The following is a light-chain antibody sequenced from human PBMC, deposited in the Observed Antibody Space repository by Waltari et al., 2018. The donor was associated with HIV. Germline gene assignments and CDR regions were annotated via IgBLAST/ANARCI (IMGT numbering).Light chain of an antibody. CDR1: RSNIGSNV. CDR2: KNN. Sequence: QSVLTQPPSASGTPGQRVTISCSGTRSNIGSNVVKWYQQLPGTAPKLLIYKNNQRPSGVPDRFSGSKSGTTASLAISGLQSDDEGDYYCSAWDDNVNALFGGGTKLTVL. V-gene: IGLV1-44*01. J-gene: IGLJ2*01. CDR3: SAWDDNVNAL.